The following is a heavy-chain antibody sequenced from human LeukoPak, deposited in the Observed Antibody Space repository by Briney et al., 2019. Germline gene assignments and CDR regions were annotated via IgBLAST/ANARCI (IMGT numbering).Heavy chain of an antibody. CDR2: ISSNGSTT. J-gene: IGHJ4*02. D-gene: IGHD2-2*02. Sequence: PGGSLRLSCAASGFSFSDYYMSWIRQAPGKGLEWVSYISSNGSTTYYTDSVKGRFTISRDNSKNRLYLQMSGLRLEDTAVYYCVTGGYCTSTNCYTLLDYWGQGTLVTVSS. V-gene: IGHV3-11*04. CDR3: VTGGYCTSTNCYTLLDY. CDR1: GFSFSDYY.